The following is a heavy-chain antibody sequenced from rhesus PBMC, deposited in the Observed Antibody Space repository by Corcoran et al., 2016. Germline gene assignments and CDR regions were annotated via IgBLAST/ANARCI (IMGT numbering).Heavy chain of an antibody. Sequence: QVQLQESGPGLLKPSDTLSLTCAVSGGSISGGSGWGWIRQPPGKGLEWIGSIYSSNGNTYYNPSLKSRVTISTDTSKNQFSLKLSSVTAADTAVYYCARSSGWSLSYWYFDIWGPGTPITISS. D-gene: IGHD6S26*01. CDR3: ARSSGWSLSYWYFDI. CDR1: GGSISGGSG. CDR2: IYSSNGNT. J-gene: IGHJ2*01. V-gene: IGHV4S7*01.